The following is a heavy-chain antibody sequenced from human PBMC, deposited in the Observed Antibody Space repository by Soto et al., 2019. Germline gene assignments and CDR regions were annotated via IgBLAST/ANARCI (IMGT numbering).Heavy chain of an antibody. CDR1: GFTFDTYA. CDR2: IIGIGGTT. Sequence: PGGSLRLSFAPAGFTFDTYAMTWFRQAPGKGLEWASPIIGIGGTTSYADSGKGRVTISRDNSKNTLFLEMNSLRTDDTAVYYCAKGLVGGSLYYFDYWGQGTPVTVSS. J-gene: IGHJ4*02. D-gene: IGHD1-26*01. CDR3: AKGLVGGSLYYFDY. V-gene: IGHV3-23*01.